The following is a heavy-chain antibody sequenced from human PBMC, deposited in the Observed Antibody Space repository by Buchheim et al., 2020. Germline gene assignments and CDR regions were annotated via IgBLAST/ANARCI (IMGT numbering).Heavy chain of an antibody. V-gene: IGHV3-33*01. Sequence: QVQLVESGGGVVQPGRSLRLSCAASGFTFSSYGMHWVRQAPGKGLEWVAVIWYDGSNKYYADSVKGRFTISRDNSQNTLYLQMNSLRAEDTAVYYCARGGVVVVTAIDYWGQGTL. CDR1: GFTFSSYG. J-gene: IGHJ4*02. D-gene: IGHD2-21*02. CDR3: ARGGVVVVTAIDY. CDR2: IWYDGSNK.